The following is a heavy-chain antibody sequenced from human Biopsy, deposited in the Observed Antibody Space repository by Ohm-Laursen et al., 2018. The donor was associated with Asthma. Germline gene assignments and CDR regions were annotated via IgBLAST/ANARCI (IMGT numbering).Heavy chain of an antibody. D-gene: IGHD3-22*01. CDR2: IYHLGNA. CDR3: ARRWRSYDSSNYYLDQ. CDR1: GASIKTDDHY. V-gene: IGHV4-4*01. Sequence: PGTLSLTCTVSGASIKTDDHYWSWVCQPPGRGLEWIGQIYHLGNANYNPPLKSRVTMSVDKSKNQFSLKLTSVTAADTAVYFCARRWRSYDSSNYYLDQWGQGTLVTVSS. J-gene: IGHJ4*02.